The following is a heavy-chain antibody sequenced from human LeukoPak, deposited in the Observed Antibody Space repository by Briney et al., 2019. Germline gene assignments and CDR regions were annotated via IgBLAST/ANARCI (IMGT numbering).Heavy chain of an antibody. CDR2: VNHSGRT. CDR1: GGSFSDYW. D-gene: IGHD1-26*01. Sequence: SSETLSLTCAVYGGSFSDYWWTWIRQSPGKGLEWIGEVNHSGRTNYNPSLKSRVSISVDRSKKQFSLKLTSVTAADTAVYYCARDKREPRYAFDIWGQGTMVTVSS. CDR3: ARDKREPRYAFDI. V-gene: IGHV4-34*01. J-gene: IGHJ3*02.